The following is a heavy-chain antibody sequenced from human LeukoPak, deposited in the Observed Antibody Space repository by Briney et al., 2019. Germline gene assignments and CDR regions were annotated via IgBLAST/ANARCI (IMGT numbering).Heavy chain of an antibody. D-gene: IGHD4-11*01. CDR2: ITGSGGST. Sequence: GGSLRLSCAVSGFTFSSYAMNWVRQAPGKGLEWVSGITGSGGSTYYADSVKGRFTISRDNSKNTLYLRMNSLRAEDTAVYYCAKGDYSNYVRSYFDYWGQGTLVTVSS. CDR3: AKGDYSNYVRSYFDY. CDR1: GFTFSSYA. V-gene: IGHV3-23*01. J-gene: IGHJ4*02.